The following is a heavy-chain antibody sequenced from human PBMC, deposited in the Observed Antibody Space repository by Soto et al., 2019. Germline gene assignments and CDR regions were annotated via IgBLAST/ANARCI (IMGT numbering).Heavy chain of an antibody. Sequence: QVQLQESGPGLVKPSQTLSLTCTVSCGSISSGGYYWSWIRQHPGKGLEWIGYSYYSGSTYYNPSLKSRVTISVDTSKNQFSLKLSSVTAADTAVYYCAREGTIFGVPVGRSIDYCGQGTLVTVSS. CDR2: SYYSGST. V-gene: IGHV4-31*03. J-gene: IGHJ4*02. D-gene: IGHD3-3*01. CDR3: AREGTIFGVPVGRSIDY. CDR1: CGSISSGGYY.